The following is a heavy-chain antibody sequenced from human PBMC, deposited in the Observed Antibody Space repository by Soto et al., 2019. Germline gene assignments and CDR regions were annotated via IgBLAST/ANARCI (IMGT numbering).Heavy chain of an antibody. V-gene: IGHV5-51*01. CDR2: IYPGDSDT. CDR3: ARQAAAGKYYYAMDV. D-gene: IGHD6-13*01. Sequence: EVQLVQSGAEVKKPGESLKISCKGSGYSFTTYWIGWVRQMPGKGLEGMVIIYPGDSDTRYSPSFQGQVTISADKSNNTTSLQWSSLKASDTAIYYCARQAAAGKYYYAMDVWGQGTTVTVSS. J-gene: IGHJ6*02. CDR1: GYSFTTYW.